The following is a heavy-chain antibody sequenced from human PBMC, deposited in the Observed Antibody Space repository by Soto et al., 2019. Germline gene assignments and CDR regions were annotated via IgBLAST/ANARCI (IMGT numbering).Heavy chain of an antibody. CDR1: GYTFTGYY. CDR2: INPNSGDT. V-gene: IGHV1-2*02. Sequence: QVQLVQSGAEVKKPGASVKVSCKASGYTFTGYYMHWVRQAPGQGLEWMGWINPNSGDTNYAQKFQGRVTMTRDTSISTAYMELSRLRSDDTAVYYCARAIEVVVVTASTAFDIWGQGTMVTVSS. J-gene: IGHJ3*02. CDR3: ARAIEVVVVTASTAFDI. D-gene: IGHD2-21*02.